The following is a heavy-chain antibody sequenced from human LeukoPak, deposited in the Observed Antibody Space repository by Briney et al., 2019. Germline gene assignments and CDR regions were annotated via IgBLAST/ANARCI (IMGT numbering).Heavy chain of an antibody. CDR3: TTDRDYVWGSPFDY. CDR2: IKSKTDGGTT. J-gene: IGHJ4*02. D-gene: IGHD3-16*01. CDR1: GFTFSSYA. Sequence: GGSLRLSCAASGFTFSSYAMSWVRQAPGKGLEWVGRIKSKTDGGTTDYAAPVKGRFTISRDDSKNTLYLQMNSLKTEDTAVYYCTTDRDYVWGSPFDYWGQGTLVTVSS. V-gene: IGHV3-15*01.